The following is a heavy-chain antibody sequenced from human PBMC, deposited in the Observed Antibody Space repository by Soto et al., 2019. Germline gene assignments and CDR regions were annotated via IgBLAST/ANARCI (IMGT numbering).Heavy chain of an antibody. CDR1: GVSMRNSY. CDR3: VRGGGVPALGDP. Sequence: NPSETLSLTCSVSGVSMRNSYWTWIRQSAGKGLEWIGRISTSGNTNYNPSLNSRLTMSVDTSKNQVSLKLTSVTAADTAVYYCVRGGGVPALGDPWGQGTLVTVSS. V-gene: IGHV4-4*07. D-gene: IGHD3-16*01. J-gene: IGHJ5*02. CDR2: ISTSGNT.